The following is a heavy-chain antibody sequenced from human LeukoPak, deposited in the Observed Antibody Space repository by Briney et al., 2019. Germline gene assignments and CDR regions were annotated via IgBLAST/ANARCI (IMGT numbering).Heavy chain of an antibody. CDR1: GFTFSSYA. D-gene: IGHD3-3*01. J-gene: IGHJ4*02. V-gene: IGHV3-23*01. Sequence: GGSLRLSCAASGFTFSSYAMSWVRQAPGKGLEWVSAISGSGGSTYYADSVKGRFTISRDNSKNTLYLQMNSLRAEDTAVYYCARDLPLWDFWSGYSYYFDYWGQGTLVTVSS. CDR3: ARDLPLWDFWSGYSYYFDY. CDR2: ISGSGGST.